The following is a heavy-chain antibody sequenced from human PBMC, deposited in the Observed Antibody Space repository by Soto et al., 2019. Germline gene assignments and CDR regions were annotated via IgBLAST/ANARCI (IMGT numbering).Heavy chain of an antibody. Sequence: SXRLSCAASGFTFGDYYMSWIRRAPGKGLEWVSYIXSSGSXIYYADYVKGXXTISRDNXXNSLYLQMNRLRAEDTAVYYCASITGIEAAQDYWGQGTLVTVSS. J-gene: IGHJ4*02. CDR2: IXSSGSXI. CDR1: GFTFGDYY. D-gene: IGHD6-13*01. CDR3: ASITGIEAAQDY. V-gene: IGHV3-11*01.